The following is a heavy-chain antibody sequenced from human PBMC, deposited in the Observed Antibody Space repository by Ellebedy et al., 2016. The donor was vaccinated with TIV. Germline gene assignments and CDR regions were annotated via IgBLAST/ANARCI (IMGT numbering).Heavy chain of an antibody. CDR1: GYTFTSYD. Sequence: ASVKVSXXASGYTFTSYDINWVRQATGQGLEWMGWMNPNSGNTGYAQKFQGRVTMTRNTSISTAYMELSSLRSEDTAVYYCARGRGSGWYTDYFDYWGQGTLVTVSS. CDR2: MNPNSGNT. V-gene: IGHV1-8*01. D-gene: IGHD6-19*01. J-gene: IGHJ4*02. CDR3: ARGRGSGWYTDYFDY.